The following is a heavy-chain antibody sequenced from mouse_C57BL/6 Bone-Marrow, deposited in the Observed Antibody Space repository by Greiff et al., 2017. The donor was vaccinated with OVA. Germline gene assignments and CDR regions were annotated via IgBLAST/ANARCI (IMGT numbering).Heavy chain of an antibody. V-gene: IGHV1-20*01. Sequence: EVQLQQSGPELVKPGDSVKISCKASGYSFTGYFMNWVMQSHGKSLEWIGRINPYNGDTFYNQKFKGKATLTVDKSSSTAHMELRSLTSEDSAVYYCARSDITSNYFDYWGQGTTLTVSS. J-gene: IGHJ2*01. CDR1: GYSFTGYF. D-gene: IGHD1-1*01. CDR3: ARSDITSNYFDY. CDR2: INPYNGDT.